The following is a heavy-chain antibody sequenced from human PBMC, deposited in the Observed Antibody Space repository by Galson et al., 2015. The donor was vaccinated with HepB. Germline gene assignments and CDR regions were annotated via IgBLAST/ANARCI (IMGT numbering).Heavy chain of an antibody. D-gene: IGHD3-22*01. CDR1: GFTFSSYA. CDR3: AKDLWYYDSSGYGSGYYYYYYGMDV. CDR2: ISGSGGST. Sequence: SLRLSCAASGFTFSSYAMSWVRQAPGKGLEWVSAISGSGGSTYYADSVKGRFTISRDNSKNTLYLQMNSLRAEDTAVYYCAKDLWYYDSSGYGSGYYYYYYGMDVWGQGTTVTVSS. V-gene: IGHV3-23*01. J-gene: IGHJ6*02.